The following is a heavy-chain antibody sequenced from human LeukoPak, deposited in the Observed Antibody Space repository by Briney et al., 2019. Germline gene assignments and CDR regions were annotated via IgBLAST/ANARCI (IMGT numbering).Heavy chain of an antibody. J-gene: IGHJ4*02. CDR2: ISSTSSYT. V-gene: IGHV3-11*05. CDR3: AKATNTGTGTPALAIDY. CDR1: GFIFSDYY. D-gene: IGHD1-1*01. Sequence: PGRSLRLSCAASGFIFSDYYMSWIRQAPGKGLEWVSYISSTSSYTAYADSVKGRFTISRDNAKNSLYLQMNSLRAEDTAVYFCAKATNTGTGTPALAIDYWGQGTLVTVSS.